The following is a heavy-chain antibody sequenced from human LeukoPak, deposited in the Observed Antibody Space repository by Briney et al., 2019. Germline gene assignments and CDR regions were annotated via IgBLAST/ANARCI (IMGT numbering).Heavy chain of an antibody. D-gene: IGHD6-13*01. CDR2: IYYSGST. CDR3: ARHIPSGSWALWGYFQH. V-gene: IGHV4-59*08. J-gene: IGHJ1*01. CDR1: GGSISSYY. Sequence: SETLSLTCTVSGGSISSYYWSWIRQPPGKGLEWIGYIYYSGSTNYNPSLKSRVTISVDTSKNQFSLKLSSVTAADTAVYYCARHIPSGSWALWGYFQHWGQGTLVTVSS.